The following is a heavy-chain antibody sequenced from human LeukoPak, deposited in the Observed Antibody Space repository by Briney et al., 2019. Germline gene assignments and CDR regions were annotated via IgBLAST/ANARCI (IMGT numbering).Heavy chain of an antibody. D-gene: IGHD1-26*01. CDR1: CGSISSCNW. Sequence: PSGILILTCAASCGSISSCNWWRWGRPPPGKGLEWIGEIYHSGSTNYNPSLKSRVTISVDKSKNQFSLKLSSVTAAEAAVYYCGRSGSAGSPGNYWGQGTLVTVSS. V-gene: IGHV4-4*02. CDR2: IYHSGST. CDR3: GRSGSAGSPGNY. J-gene: IGHJ4*02.